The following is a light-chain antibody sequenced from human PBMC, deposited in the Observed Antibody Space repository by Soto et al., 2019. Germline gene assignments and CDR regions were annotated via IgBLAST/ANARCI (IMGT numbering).Light chain of an antibody. V-gene: IGKV3-11*01. Sequence: EIVLTQSPATLSLSPGERATLSCRASQSVSSYLAWYQQKPGQAPRLLIYDTSNRATGIPARFSGSGSGTAFTLTIRSLEPEDFAVYYCQQRSNWPWTFGQGTKVEIK. CDR1: QSVSSY. CDR2: DTS. CDR3: QQRSNWPWT. J-gene: IGKJ1*01.